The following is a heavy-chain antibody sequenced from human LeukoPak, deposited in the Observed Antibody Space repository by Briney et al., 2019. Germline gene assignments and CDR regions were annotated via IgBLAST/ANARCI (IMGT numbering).Heavy chain of an antibody. J-gene: IGHJ4*02. CDR2: INTDGSTT. D-gene: IGHD1-26*01. CDR1: GFTLSGYW. Sequence: GGSLRLSCAVSGFTLSGYWMYWVRQSPGKGLAWVSRINTDGSTTTYADTVKGRFTISRDNAKNTVYLQMDSLRVDDTAVYYCARVGVGATFDYWGQGTLVTVSS. V-gene: IGHV3-74*01. CDR3: ARVGVGATFDY.